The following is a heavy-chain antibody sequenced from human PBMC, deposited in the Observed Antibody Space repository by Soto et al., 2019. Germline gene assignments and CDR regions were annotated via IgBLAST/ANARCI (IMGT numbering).Heavy chain of an antibody. Sequence: GGSLRLSCAASGFTFTNYAMTWARQAPGKGLEWVSSLLRSGSTTYYADSVKGRFTISSDISANSLYLQMDSLRAENTAVYYCAKDAVSGDGIWLLDSWGQGTVVTVSS. V-gene: IGHV3-23*01. J-gene: IGHJ4*02. CDR1: GFTFTNYA. CDR2: LLRSGSTT. D-gene: IGHD4-17*01. CDR3: AKDAVSGDGIWLLDS.